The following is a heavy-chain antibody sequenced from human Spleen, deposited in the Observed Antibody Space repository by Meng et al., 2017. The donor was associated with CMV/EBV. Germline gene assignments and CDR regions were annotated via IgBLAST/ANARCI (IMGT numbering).Heavy chain of an antibody. CDR3: TGDLTGTREH. J-gene: IGHJ1*01. CDR1: EFTLSSYW. V-gene: IGHV3-74*01. D-gene: IGHD1-7*01. CDR2: ITPDGRTT. Sequence: GGSLRLSCAASEFTLSSYWIHWVRQAPGQGLVWVSRITPDGRTTTYADSVRGRFTISRDNAKNTVYLQMNRLRAEDTAVYYCTGDLTGTREHWGQGILVTVSS.